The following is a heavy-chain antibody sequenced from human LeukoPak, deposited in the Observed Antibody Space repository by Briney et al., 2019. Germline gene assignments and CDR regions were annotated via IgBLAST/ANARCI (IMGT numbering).Heavy chain of an antibody. CDR3: ARDKLRYDKNGYYATLDY. Sequence: SETLSLTCTVSGGSISSGDDYWSWIRQTPGKGLEWVGYIHYSGSTRYNPSLKSRLIISLDASKNQFSLKLSSVTAADTAVYYCARDKLRYDKNGYYATLDYWGQGTLVTVSS. CDR2: IHYSGST. CDR1: GGSISSGDDY. J-gene: IGHJ4*02. D-gene: IGHD3-22*01. V-gene: IGHV4-30-4*01.